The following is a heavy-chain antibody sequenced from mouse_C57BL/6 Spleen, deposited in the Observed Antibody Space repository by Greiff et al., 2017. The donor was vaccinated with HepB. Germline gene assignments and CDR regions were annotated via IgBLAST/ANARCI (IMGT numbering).Heavy chain of an antibody. CDR2: ISYDGSN. CDR3: AGYAMDY. V-gene: IGHV3-6*01. J-gene: IGHJ4*01. Sequence: ESGPGLVKPSQSLSLTCSVTGYSITSGYYWNWIRQFPGNKLEWMGYISYDGSNNYNPSLKNRISITRDTSKNQFFLKFNSVTTEDTATYYCAGYAMDYWGQGTSVTVSS. CDR1: GYSITSGYY.